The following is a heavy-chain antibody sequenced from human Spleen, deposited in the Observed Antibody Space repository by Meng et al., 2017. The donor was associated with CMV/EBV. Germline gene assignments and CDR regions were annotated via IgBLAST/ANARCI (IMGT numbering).Heavy chain of an antibody. D-gene: IGHD6-6*01. Sequence: GFSLFTSGVAVGWVRQPPGKALEWLALIYWNDEKRYSPSLKDRLTITKDTSKDQVILTVTNMDPVDTATYYCTQSIAARTSWDAFHIWGQGTMVTVSS. V-gene: IGHV2-5*01. J-gene: IGHJ3*02. CDR1: GFSLFTSGVA. CDR2: IYWNDEK. CDR3: TQSIAARTSWDAFHI.